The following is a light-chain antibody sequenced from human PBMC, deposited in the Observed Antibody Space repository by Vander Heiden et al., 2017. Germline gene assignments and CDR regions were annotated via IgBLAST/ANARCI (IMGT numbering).Light chain of an antibody. CDR1: SSDIGGYNY. CDR3: NSYTSSTTWV. Sequence: QSALTQPASVSGSPGQSITISCTGTSSDIGGYNYVSWYQQHPGKAPKRMMYDVSNRPSGVSSRFSGSKSGNTASLTISGLQAEDEAYYYCNSYTSSTTWVFGGGTKLTV. CDR2: DVS. J-gene: IGLJ2*01. V-gene: IGLV2-14*01.